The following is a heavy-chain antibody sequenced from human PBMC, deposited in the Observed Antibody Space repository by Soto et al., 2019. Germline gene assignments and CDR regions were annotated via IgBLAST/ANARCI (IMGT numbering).Heavy chain of an antibody. V-gene: IGHV3-23*01. CDR2: ISGSGGST. D-gene: IGHD3-22*01. CDR3: AKDLDSSCFPMPTYGMDV. J-gene: IGHJ6*02. Sequence: GGSLRLSCAASGFTFSSYAMSWVRQAPGKGLEWVSAISGSGGSTYYADSVKGRFTISRDNSKNTRYLQMNSLRAEDTAVYYCAKDLDSSCFPMPTYGMDVWGQGTTVTVSS. CDR1: GFTFSSYA.